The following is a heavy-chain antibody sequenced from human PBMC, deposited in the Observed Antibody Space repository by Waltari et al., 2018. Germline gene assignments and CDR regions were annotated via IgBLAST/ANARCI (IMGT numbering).Heavy chain of an antibody. Sequence: QLQLQQSGPGLVKPSESLSLTCGVSGDSMSENYWWSWVRQSPEKGLEWIGQIHRSGRTYYNPSIESRVSVSRDTSNNKFFLKLSSAIAADTAVYYCARDRGRGLYFDSWGQGTLVTVSP. CDR2: IHRSGRT. D-gene: IGHD2-15*01. V-gene: IGHV4-4*02. J-gene: IGHJ4*02. CDR3: ARDRGRGLYFDS. CDR1: GDSMSENYW.